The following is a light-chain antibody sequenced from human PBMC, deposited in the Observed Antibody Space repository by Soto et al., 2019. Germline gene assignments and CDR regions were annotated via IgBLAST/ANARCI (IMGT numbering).Light chain of an antibody. CDR2: GAS. CDR1: QSVRSN. J-gene: IGKJ1*01. CDR3: QQYNNWPPWT. Sequence: EIVMTQSPATLSVSPGERATLSCRASQSVRSNLAWYQQKPGQAPRLLIYGASTRGTGIPARFSGSGSGTEVTLTISSLQSEDFAVYYCQQYNNWPPWTFGQGTKVEIK. V-gene: IGKV3-15*01.